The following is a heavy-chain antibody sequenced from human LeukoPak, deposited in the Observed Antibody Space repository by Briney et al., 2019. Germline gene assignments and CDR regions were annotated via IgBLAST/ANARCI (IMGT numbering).Heavy chain of an antibody. J-gene: IGHJ5*02. Sequence: ASVKVSCKSSGYTFTGYFIHWVRHAPGQGFEWMGWINPNSGGTKYAQNFQGRVTMTRDTSISTTYMELTRLTSDDTAVYYCARRGAEYTTSSYGWFDPWGQGTLVTVSS. CDR2: INPNSGGT. CDR3: ARRGAEYTTSSYGWFDP. CDR1: GYTFTGYF. D-gene: IGHD6-6*01. V-gene: IGHV1-2*02.